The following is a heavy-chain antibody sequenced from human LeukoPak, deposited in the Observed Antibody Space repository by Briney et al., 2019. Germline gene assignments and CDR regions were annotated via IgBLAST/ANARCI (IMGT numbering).Heavy chain of an antibody. CDR1: GFIFSSYSMN. Sequence: GSLRLSCAASGFIFSSYSMNWVRQAPGKGLEWIGSIYYSGSTYYNPSLKSRVTISVDTSKNQFSLKLSSVTAADTAVYYCARARTPGWFDPWGQGTLVTVSS. D-gene: IGHD2-2*01. J-gene: IGHJ5*02. CDR3: ARARTPGWFDP. CDR2: IYYSGST. V-gene: IGHV4-59*05.